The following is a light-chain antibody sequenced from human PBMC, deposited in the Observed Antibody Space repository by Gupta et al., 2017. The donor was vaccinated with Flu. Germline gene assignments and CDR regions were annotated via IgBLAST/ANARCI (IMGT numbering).Light chain of an antibody. CDR3: QQSWPMPRT. CDR2: TAV. V-gene: IGKV1-39*01. CDR1: ENIRNF. J-gene: IGKJ1*01. Sequence: DIQMTQSPSSLSASVGDRVTITCRASENIRNFLSWYQQKPREAPKLLIYTAVTLHSGVPARFSGNQYGTEFTLKVTSLQPDDAASYFCQQSWPMPRTFGQGTRVEI.